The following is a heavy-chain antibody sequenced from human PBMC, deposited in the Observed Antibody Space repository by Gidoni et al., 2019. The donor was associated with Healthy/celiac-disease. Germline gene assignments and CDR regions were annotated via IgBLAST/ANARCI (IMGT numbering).Heavy chain of an antibody. D-gene: IGHD3-3*01. CDR3: ARDQGILEYYYYGMDV. V-gene: IGHV1-18*01. J-gene: IGHJ6*02. CDR1: GYTFTIYG. CDR2: SSAYNGNT. Sequence: QVQLVQSGAEVKKPGAAVKVSCKASGYTFTIYGIRWVRQAPGQGLEWMGWSSAYNGNTNYAQKLQGRVTMTTDTSTSTAYMELRSLRSDDTAVYYCARDQGILEYYYYGMDVWGQGTTVTVSS.